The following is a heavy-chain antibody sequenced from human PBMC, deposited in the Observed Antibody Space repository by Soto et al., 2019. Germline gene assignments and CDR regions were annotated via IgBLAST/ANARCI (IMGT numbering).Heavy chain of an antibody. J-gene: IGHJ4*02. V-gene: IGHV1-3*01. D-gene: IGHD3-9*01. CDR2: SNAGNGNT. CDR1: GYTFTSYA. CDR3: ARSLYDILTGYLLGYYFDY. Sequence: GASVKVSCKASGYTFTSYAMHWVRQAPGQRLEWMGWSNAGNGNTKYSQKFQGRVTITRDTSASTAYMELSSLRSEDTAVYYCARSLYDILTGYLLGYYFDYWGQGTLVTVSS.